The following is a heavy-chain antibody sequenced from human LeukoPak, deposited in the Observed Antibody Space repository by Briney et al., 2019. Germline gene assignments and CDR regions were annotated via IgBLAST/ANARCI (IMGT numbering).Heavy chain of an antibody. V-gene: IGHV4-34*01. J-gene: IGHJ2*01. Sequence: SETLSLTCAVYGGSFSDYSWSWIRQPPGKGLEWIGEIKHSGSTNYNPSLKSRVTISVDTSKNQFSLKLSSVTAADTAVYYCARVGGYSYGPWAYFDLWGRGTLVTVSS. CDR2: IKHSGST. D-gene: IGHD5-18*01. CDR3: ARVGGYSYGPWAYFDL. CDR1: GGSFSDYS.